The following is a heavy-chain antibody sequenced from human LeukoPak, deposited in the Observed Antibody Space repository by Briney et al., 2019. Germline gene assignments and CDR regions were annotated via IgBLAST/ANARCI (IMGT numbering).Heavy chain of an antibody. CDR3: AKDKAGYDFNAFDI. V-gene: IGHV3-9*01. J-gene: IGHJ3*02. Sequence: GGSLRLSCAASGFNFHDYAMHWVRQVPGKGLEWVSGISWNSGSIGYADSVKGRFTISRDNAKNSLYLQMNSLRAEDTALYYCAKDKAGYDFNAFDIWGQGTMVTVSS. D-gene: IGHD5-12*01. CDR1: GFNFHDYA. CDR2: ISWNSGSI.